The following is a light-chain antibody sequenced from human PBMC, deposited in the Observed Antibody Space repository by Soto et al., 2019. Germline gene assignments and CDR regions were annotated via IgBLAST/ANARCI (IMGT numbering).Light chain of an antibody. J-gene: IGKJ1*01. Sequence: DIQMTQSPSTLSASVGDRVTITCRASQSISSWVAWYQQKPGKAPKLLIYKASSLESGVPSRFSGIGSGTEFTLTLSSLPSDDFANYYCQQYKSYAWTFGQGTKVEI. CDR2: KAS. CDR1: QSISSW. V-gene: IGKV1-5*03. CDR3: QQYKSYAWT.